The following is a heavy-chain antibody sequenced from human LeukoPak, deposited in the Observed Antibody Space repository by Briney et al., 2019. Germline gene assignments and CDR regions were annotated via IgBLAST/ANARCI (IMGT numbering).Heavy chain of an antibody. Sequence: GGPLSLLCAAWGFTYSSYRVMWLRQAPGKAREGVSSISSSSSYIYYADSVKGRFTISRDNAKNSLYLQMNSLRAEDTAVYYCARDWGSSGGDLHAFDIWGQGTMVTVSS. CDR2: ISSSSSYI. V-gene: IGHV3-21*01. J-gene: IGHJ3*02. D-gene: IGHD6-19*01. CDR3: ARDWGSSGGDLHAFDI. CDR1: GFTYSSYR.